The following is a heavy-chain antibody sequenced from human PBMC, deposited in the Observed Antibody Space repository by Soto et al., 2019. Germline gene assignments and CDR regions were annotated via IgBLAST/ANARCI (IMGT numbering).Heavy chain of an antibody. V-gene: IGHV3-48*02. Sequence: GGSLRLSCAASGFAFISYSINFCRHSALKGLEWVSYISSSSSSIYYADSVKGRFTISRDNAKNSLYLQMNSLRDEDTAVYYCARDYEYWSGYYKGFDYWGQGTLVTVSS. CDR3: ARDYEYWSGYYKGFDY. D-gene: IGHD3-3*01. CDR1: GFAFISYS. J-gene: IGHJ4*02. CDR2: ISSSSSSI.